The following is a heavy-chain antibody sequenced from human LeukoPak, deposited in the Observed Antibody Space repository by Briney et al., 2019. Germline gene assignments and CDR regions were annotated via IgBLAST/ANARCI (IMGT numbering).Heavy chain of an antibody. CDR3: ARDLTSYYYDSSGYYGY. V-gene: IGHV4-38-2*02. J-gene: IGHJ4*02. Sequence: SETLSLTCTVSGYSISSGYYWGWIRQPPGKGLEWIGNIYHSGSTYYNPSLKSRVTISVDTSKNQFSLKLSSVTAADTAVYYCARDLTSYYYDSSGYYGYWGQGTLVTVSS. CDR2: IYHSGST. CDR1: GYSISSGYY. D-gene: IGHD3-22*01.